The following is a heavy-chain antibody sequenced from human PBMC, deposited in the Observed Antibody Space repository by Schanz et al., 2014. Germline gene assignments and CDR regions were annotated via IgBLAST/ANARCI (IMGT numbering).Heavy chain of an antibody. Sequence: QVQLQESGPGLVKPSQTLSLTCTVSGGSIRSGTYYWSWIRQPAGKALEWVGRVFPNGITNYNPSLKSRVPIPLNTSKTQFSLPRTSLTAADTAVYYCARDTTWRLDLWGRGTLVTVSS. J-gene: IGHJ2*01. D-gene: IGHD1-1*01. CDR2: VFPNGIT. CDR1: GGSIRSGTYY. CDR3: ARDTTWRLDL. V-gene: IGHV4-61*02.